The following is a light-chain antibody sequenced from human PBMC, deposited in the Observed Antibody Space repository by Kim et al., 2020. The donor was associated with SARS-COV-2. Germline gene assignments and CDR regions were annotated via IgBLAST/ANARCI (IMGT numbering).Light chain of an antibody. CDR2: EVT. J-gene: IGLJ3*02. V-gene: IGLV2-18*02. CDR3: SSFTSSTTWV. CDR1: SSDVGGYNR. Sequence: QSALTQPPSVSGSPGQSVTISCTGTSSDVGGYNRVSWYQQPPGTAPKLMIYEVTNRPSGVPDLFSGSKSGNTASLTISGLLAEDEGDYYCSSFTSSTTWVFGGGTQLTVL.